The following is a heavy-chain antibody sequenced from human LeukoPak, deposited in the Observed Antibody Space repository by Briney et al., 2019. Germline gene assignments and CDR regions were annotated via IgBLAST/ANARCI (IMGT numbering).Heavy chain of an antibody. J-gene: IGHJ3*02. CDR3: ARESDSYAFDI. D-gene: IGHD3/OR15-3a*01. CDR1: GYTFTGYY. V-gene: IGHV7-4-1*02. CDR2: INTNTGNP. Sequence: ASVKVSCKASGYTFTGYYMHWVRQAPGQGLEWMGWINTNTGNPTYAQGFTGRFVFSLDTSVSTAYLQISSLKAEDTAVYYCARESDSYAFDIWGQGTMVTVSS.